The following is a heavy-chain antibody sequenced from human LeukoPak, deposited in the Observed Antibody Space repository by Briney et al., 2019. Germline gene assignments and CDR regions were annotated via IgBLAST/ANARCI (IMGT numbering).Heavy chain of an antibody. CDR1: GGSISSSIHY. V-gene: IGHV4-39*07. Sequence: SETLSLTCTVSGGSISSSIHYWGWVRQSPRKGLEWIGTIHYSGNTYYNPSLRSRLTISLDASNNQFSLKLSSVTAADTAVYYCATYTEDYSGPAFAPWGQGTLVIVSS. CDR3: ATYTEDYSGPAFAP. J-gene: IGHJ5*02. D-gene: IGHD3-16*01. CDR2: IHYSGNT.